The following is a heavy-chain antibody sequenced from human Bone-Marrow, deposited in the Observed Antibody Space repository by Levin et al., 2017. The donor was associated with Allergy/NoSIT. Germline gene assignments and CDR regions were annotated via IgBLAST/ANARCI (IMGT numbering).Heavy chain of an antibody. CDR1: GYSFTSYW. V-gene: IGHV5-51*01. Sequence: RGESLKISCKASGYSFTSYWIGWVRQMPGKGLEWMGIIYPDDSDTKYRPAFQGQVTISADKSITTAYLQWNSLRISDSAMYFCATASGDGWARAFDIWGQGTKVTVSS. D-gene: IGHD5-24*01. CDR3: ATASGDGWARAFDI. J-gene: IGHJ3*02. CDR2: IYPDDSDT.